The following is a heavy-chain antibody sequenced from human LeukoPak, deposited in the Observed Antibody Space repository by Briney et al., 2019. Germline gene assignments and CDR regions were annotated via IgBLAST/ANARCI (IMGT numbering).Heavy chain of an antibody. CDR2: IYTSGST. V-gene: IGHV4-61*02. D-gene: IGHD3-16*01. J-gene: IGHJ4*02. CDR1: GGSISSGSYY. Sequence: KTSETLSLTCTVSGGSISSGSYYWSWIRQPAGKGLEWIRRIYTSGSTNYDPSLKSRVTISVDTSKNQFSLKLSSVTAADTAVYYCARVGWGSAPYFDYWGQGTLVTVSS. CDR3: ARVGWGSAPYFDY.